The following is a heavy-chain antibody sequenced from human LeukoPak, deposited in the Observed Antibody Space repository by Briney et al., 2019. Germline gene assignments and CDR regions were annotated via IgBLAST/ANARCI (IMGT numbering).Heavy chain of an antibody. Sequence: ASVTVSCTASGYTFTSYAMHWVRQAPGQRLEWMGWINAGNGNTKYSQKLQGRVTITRDTSASTAYMELSSLRSEDTAVYYCARLGLYYYGMDVWGQGTTVTVSS. D-gene: IGHD7-27*01. V-gene: IGHV1-3*01. CDR3: ARLGLYYYGMDV. J-gene: IGHJ6*02. CDR2: INAGNGNT. CDR1: GYTFTSYA.